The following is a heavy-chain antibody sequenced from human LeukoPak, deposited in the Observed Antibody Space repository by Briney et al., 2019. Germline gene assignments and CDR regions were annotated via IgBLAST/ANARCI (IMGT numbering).Heavy chain of an antibody. D-gene: IGHD3-10*01. V-gene: IGHV3-48*01. Sequence: PGGSLRLSCVASEFSLGAYAMNWVRQAPGKGPEWVSYISASSSATYYAESVKGRFTISRDNGQNSLYLQMNSLRAGDTAVYYCTRGVGRRGGTFDYWGQGTLVTVSS. CDR1: EFSLGAYA. CDR3: TRGVGRRGGTFDY. J-gene: IGHJ4*02. CDR2: ISASSSAT.